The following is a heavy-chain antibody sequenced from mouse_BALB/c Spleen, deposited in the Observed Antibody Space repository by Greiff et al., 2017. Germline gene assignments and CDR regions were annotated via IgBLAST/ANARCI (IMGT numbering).Heavy chain of an antibody. V-gene: IGHV1-9*01. D-gene: IGHD2-12*01. CDR3: ATSYCYDGKFAY. Sequence: VQLQQSGAELMKPGASVKISCKATGYTFSSFWIEWGKQRPGHGLEWFGEILPGSGNTNYNEKFKGKATFTADTSSNPAYMHLSSLTSEDSAVYYCATSYCYDGKFAYWGQGTLVTVSA. CDR2: ILPGSGNT. CDR1: GYTFSSFW. J-gene: IGHJ3*01.